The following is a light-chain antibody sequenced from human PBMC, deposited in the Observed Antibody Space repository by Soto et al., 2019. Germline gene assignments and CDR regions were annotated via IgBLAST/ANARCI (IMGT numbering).Light chain of an antibody. Sequence: DIQMTQSPSSLSASVGDRVTITCRASQSISSYLNWYQQKPGKAPKLLIYAASSLQSGVPSRFSGSGSGTDFTLPISSLQPEDFATYYCQQSYSTPRTFGQGPKVEIK. CDR2: AAS. CDR1: QSISSY. J-gene: IGKJ1*01. CDR3: QQSYSTPRT. V-gene: IGKV1-39*01.